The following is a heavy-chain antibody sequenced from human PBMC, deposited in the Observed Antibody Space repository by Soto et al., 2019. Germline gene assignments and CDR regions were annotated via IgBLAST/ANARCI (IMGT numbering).Heavy chain of an antibody. CDR1: GGSISSGGYY. Sequence: TLSLTCTVSGGSISSGGYYWSWIRQHPGKGLEWIGNIYYSGSSYNNPSLKSRVTISVNTSKNQFSLNLRSVTAADTAVYYCARDSDYYSSGSFDYWGQGTLVTVSS. V-gene: IGHV4-31*03. CDR3: ARDSDYYSSGSFDY. CDR2: IYYSGSS. D-gene: IGHD3-10*01. J-gene: IGHJ4*02.